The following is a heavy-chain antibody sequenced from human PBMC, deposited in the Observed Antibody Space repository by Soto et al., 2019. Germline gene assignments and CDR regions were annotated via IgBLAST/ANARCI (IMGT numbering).Heavy chain of an antibody. CDR1: GYTFTGYY. Sequence: GASVKVSCETSGYTFTGYYIHWVRQSPVQGLEWMGWINPNGGGTNYALKFQGRVTMTRDMSISTAYMELSSLRSDDTAVYFCARDRVMYYYDTTGYYLEGHWGQGTLVTVSS. CDR3: ARDRVMYYYDTTGYYLEGH. V-gene: IGHV1-2*02. CDR2: INPNGGGT. J-gene: IGHJ4*02. D-gene: IGHD3-22*01.